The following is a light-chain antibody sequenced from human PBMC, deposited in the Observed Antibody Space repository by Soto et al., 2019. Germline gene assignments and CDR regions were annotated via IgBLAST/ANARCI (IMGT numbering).Light chain of an antibody. J-gene: IGKJ1*01. Sequence: DIQMTQSPSSLSASVGDRVTITCRASQGISTYLNWYQQKPGKASKLLIYAASTLQSGVPSRFSGSGSGTDFTLTISCLQSEDFATYYCQQYYSYPRTFGQGTKVDIK. CDR1: QGISTY. CDR2: AAS. CDR3: QQYYSYPRT. V-gene: IGKV1-39*01.